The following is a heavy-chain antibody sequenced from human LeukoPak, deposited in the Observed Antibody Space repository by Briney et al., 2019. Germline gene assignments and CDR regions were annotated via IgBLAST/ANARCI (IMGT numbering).Heavy chain of an antibody. J-gene: IGHJ3*02. CDR3: AREVHDSSGYYYGDAFDI. CDR1: GYTFTSYG. Sequence: ASVKVSCKASGYTFTSYGISWVRQAPGQGLERMGWISAYNGNTNYAQKLQGRVTMTTDTSTSTAYMELSSLRSEDTAVYYCAREVHDSSGYYYGDAFDIWGQGTMVTVSS. V-gene: IGHV1-18*01. D-gene: IGHD3-22*01. CDR2: ISAYNGNT.